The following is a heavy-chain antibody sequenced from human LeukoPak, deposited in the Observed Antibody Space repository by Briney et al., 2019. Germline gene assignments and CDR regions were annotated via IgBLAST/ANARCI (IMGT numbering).Heavy chain of an antibody. CDR3: PRGPLTLWFYFDY. Sequence: PGGSLRLSCAASGFTFSSYSMNWVRQAPGKGLEWVSYISSSSSTIYYADSVKGQFTISRDNAKNSLYLQMNSLRAEDTAVYYCPRGPLTLWFYFDYWGQGTLVTVSS. CDR1: GFTFSSYS. J-gene: IGHJ4*02. V-gene: IGHV3-48*01. D-gene: IGHD3-10*01. CDR2: ISSSSSTI.